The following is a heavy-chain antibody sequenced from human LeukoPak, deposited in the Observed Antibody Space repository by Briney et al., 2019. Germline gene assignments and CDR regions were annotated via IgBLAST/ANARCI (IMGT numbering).Heavy chain of an antibody. CDR2: IYWDDDK. D-gene: IGHD3-3*01. CDR3: AQWRRNWFDP. V-gene: IGHV2-5*02. CDR1: GFSLTTSGVG. Sequence: KESGPTLVKPTQTLTLTCTFSGFSLTTSGVGVGWIRQPPGNALEWLALIYWDDDKRYSPSLKSRLIITKDTSKNQVVLTMTNMDPVDTATYYCAQWRRNWFDPWGQGTLVTVSS. J-gene: IGHJ5*02.